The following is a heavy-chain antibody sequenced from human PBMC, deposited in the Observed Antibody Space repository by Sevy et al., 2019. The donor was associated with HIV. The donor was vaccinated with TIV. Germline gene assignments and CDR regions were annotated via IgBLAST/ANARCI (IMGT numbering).Heavy chain of an antibody. CDR1: GFTFDDYA. CDR2: ITRNSYEAYGGTK. CDR3: SRAPATAVTPEYYFDY. Sequence: GGSLRLSCTASGFTFDDYAMSWFRQAPGKGLEWVAFITRNSYEAYGGTKEYAGAVKGRFTISRDDSKSIAYLQMNSLQTEDTAMYYCSRAPATAVTPEYYFDYWGQGTLVTVSS. J-gene: IGHJ4*02. V-gene: IGHV3-49*03. D-gene: IGHD2-15*01.